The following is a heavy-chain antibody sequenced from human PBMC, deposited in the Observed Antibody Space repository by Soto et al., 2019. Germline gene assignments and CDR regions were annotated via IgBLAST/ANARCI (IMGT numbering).Heavy chain of an antibody. V-gene: IGHV3-73*01. J-gene: IGHJ4*02. CDR1: GFTFSGSA. Sequence: GGSLRLSCAASGFTFSGSAMHWVRQASGKGLEWVGRIRSKANSYATAYAASVKGRFTISRDDSKNTAYLQMNRLKTEDTAVYYCTRLGYPFDYWGQGTLVTVSS. D-gene: IGHD2-2*03. CDR2: IRSKANSYAT. CDR3: TRLGYPFDY.